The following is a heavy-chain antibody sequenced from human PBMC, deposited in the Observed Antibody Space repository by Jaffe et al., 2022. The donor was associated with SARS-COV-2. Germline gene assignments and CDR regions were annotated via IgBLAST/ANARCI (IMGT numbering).Heavy chain of an antibody. CDR2: IYYSEST. V-gene: IGHV4-39*01. J-gene: IGHJ6*02. Sequence: QLQLQESGPGLVKPSETLSLTCTVSGGSISSDNLCWGWIRQPPGKGLEWIGSIYYSESTHYNPALKSRVTISVDTSKNQFSLKLSSVTAADTAVYYCVSLLYRSGSYGYGTGVWGQGTTVTVSS. CDR3: VSLLYRSGSYGYGTGV. D-gene: IGHD3-10*01. CDR1: GGSISSDNLC.